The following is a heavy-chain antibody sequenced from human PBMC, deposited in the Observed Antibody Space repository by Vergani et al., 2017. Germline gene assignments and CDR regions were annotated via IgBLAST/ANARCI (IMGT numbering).Heavy chain of an antibody. J-gene: IGHJ6*03. CDR3: SRWGTVTTYYYYYMDV. CDR1: GFTFSSYG. V-gene: IGHV3-33*01. D-gene: IGHD4-11*01. CDR2: IWYDGSNK. Sequence: QVQLVESGGGVVQPGRSLRLSCAASGFTFSSYGMHWVRQAPGKGLEWVAVIWYDGSNKYYADSVKGRFTISRDNSKNTLYLQMNSLRAEDTAVYYCSRWGTVTTYYYYYMDVWGQGTTVTVSS.